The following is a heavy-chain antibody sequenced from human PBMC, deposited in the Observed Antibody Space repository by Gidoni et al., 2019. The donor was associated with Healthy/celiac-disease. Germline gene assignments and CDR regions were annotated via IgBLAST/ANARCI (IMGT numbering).Heavy chain of an antibody. CDR3: AKDRTSGVYGSGGDFDY. V-gene: IGHV3-23*01. D-gene: IGHD3-10*01. Sequence: GLEWVSAISGSGGSTYYADSVKGRFTISRDNSKNTLYLHMNSLRAEDTAVYYCAKDRTSGVYGSGGDFDYWGQGTLVTVSS. J-gene: IGHJ4*02. CDR2: ISGSGGST.